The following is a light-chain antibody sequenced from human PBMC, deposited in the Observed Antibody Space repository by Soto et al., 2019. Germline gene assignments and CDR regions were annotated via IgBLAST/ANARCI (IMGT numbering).Light chain of an antibody. Sequence: EIVLTQSPGTLSLSPGERATLSCWASQSVSSNYLAWYQQKPGQAPSLLIYGASSRATGIPDRFSGVGSGTVFTLTISRLEPEDFAMYYCQQYGRSPLTFGGGTKVEIK. CDR1: QSVSSNY. J-gene: IGKJ4*01. V-gene: IGKV3-20*01. CDR3: QQYGRSPLT. CDR2: GAS.